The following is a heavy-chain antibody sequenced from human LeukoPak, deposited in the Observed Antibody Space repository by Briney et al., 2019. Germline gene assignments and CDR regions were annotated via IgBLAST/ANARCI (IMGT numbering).Heavy chain of an antibody. Sequence: GGSPRLSPAASGFTFSIYWMSWGPQDPGKGPEWVANIKHDGSEKYYVDSVKGRFTISRDNAKDSLYLQMNSLRAQDTAVYYCARANSLGYWGQGTLVTVSS. CDR2: IKHDGSEK. CDR3: ARANSLGY. CDR1: GFTFSIYW. V-gene: IGHV3-7*01. J-gene: IGHJ4*02. D-gene: IGHD2/OR15-2a*01.